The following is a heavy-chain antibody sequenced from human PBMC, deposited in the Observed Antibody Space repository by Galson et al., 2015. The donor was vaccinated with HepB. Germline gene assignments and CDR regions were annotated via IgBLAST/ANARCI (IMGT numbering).Heavy chain of an antibody. D-gene: IGHD3-10*01. CDR2: ISSDYTSK. CDR3: ASDCYGSGSFYNMLGY. CDR1: GFTFSRHA. V-gene: IGHV3-30*07. Sequence: SLRLSCAVSGFTFSRHAFHWVRQAPGRGLEWVALISSDYTSKFYADSVMGRLTTSRDNSKDTVYLQMNSLRDEDTAVYYCASDCYGSGSFYNMLGYWGQGTMVTVSS. J-gene: IGHJ4*02.